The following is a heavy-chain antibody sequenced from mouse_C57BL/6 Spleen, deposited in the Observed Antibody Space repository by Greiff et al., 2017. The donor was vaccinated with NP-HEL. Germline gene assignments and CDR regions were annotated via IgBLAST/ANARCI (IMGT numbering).Heavy chain of an antibody. D-gene: IGHD1-1*01. CDR3: TREFYYGSSYGFAY. CDR1: GYTFTDYE. Sequence: QVQLKQSGAELVRPGASVTLSCKASGYTFTDYEMHWVKQTPVHGLEWIGAIDPETGGTAYNQKFKGKAILTADKSSSTAYMELRSLTSEDSAVYYCTREFYYGSSYGFAYWGQGTLVTVSA. V-gene: IGHV1-15*01. J-gene: IGHJ3*01. CDR2: IDPETGGT.